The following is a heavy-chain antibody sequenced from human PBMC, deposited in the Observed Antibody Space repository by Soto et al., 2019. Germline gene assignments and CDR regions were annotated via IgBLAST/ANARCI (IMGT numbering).Heavy chain of an antibody. CDR1: GGSISSGGYY. J-gene: IGHJ4*02. Sequence: SETLSLTCTVSGGSISSGGYYWSWIRQHPGKGLEWIGYIYYSGSTYYNPSLKSRVTISVDTSKNQFSLKLSSVTAADTAVYYCAAGDIVATGSYFDYWGPGTLVTVSS. CDR3: AAGDIVATGSYFDY. D-gene: IGHD5-12*01. CDR2: IYYSGST. V-gene: IGHV4-31*03.